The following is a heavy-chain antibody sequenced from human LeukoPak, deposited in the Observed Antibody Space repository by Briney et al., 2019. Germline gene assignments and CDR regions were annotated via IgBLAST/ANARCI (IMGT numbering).Heavy chain of an antibody. J-gene: IGHJ4*02. D-gene: IGHD1-26*01. V-gene: IGHV4-4*09. CDR2: IYNGGNT. Sequence: SETLSLTCSVSGASMTDDSWSWIRQAPGKGLEFIGFIYNGGNTNYNPSLKSRATISVDTSNNQFSLRLTSVTAADTAMYYCAAGPWELDFWGQGTLVTVSS. CDR3: AAGPWELDF. CDR1: GASMTDDS.